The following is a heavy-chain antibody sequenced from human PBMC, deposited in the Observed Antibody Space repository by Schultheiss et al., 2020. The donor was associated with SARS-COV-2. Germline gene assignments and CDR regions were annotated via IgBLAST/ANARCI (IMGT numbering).Heavy chain of an antibody. D-gene: IGHD3-10*01. CDR2: ISGSGGST. V-gene: IGHV3-23*01. Sequence: GGSLRLSCAASGFTFSSYAMSWVRQAPGKGLEWVSAISGSGGSTYYADSVKGRFTISRDNSKNTLYLQMNSLRAEDTAVYYCARSEWFGELLSVFDYWGQGTLVTVSS. CDR1: GFTFSSYA. J-gene: IGHJ4*02. CDR3: ARSEWFGELLSVFDY.